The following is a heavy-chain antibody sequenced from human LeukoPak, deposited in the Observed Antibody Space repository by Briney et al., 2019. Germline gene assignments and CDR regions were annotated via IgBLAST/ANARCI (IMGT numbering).Heavy chain of an antibody. J-gene: IGHJ4*02. CDR1: GGSISNYH. CDR2: IYYSGST. D-gene: IGHD3-10*01. CDR3: ARGAGPWTLDY. V-gene: IGHV4-59*06. Sequence: PSETLSLTCIVSGGSISNYHWSWIRQHPGKGLEWIGYIYYSGSTYYNPSLKSRVTISVDTSKNQFSLKLSSVTAADTAVYYCARGAGPWTLDYWGQGTLVTVSS.